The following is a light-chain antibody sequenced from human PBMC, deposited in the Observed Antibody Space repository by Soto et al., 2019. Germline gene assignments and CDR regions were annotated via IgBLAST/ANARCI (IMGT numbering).Light chain of an antibody. J-gene: IGKJ1*01. CDR2: DAS. CDR3: QQYNSYSRT. Sequence: DIQMTQSPSTLSASVGXRVTITCRASQSISRSLAWYQQKPGKAPNLLIYDASSLESGVPSRFSGSGSGTEFTLTISSLQPDDFATYYCQQYNSYSRTFGQGTKVDSK. V-gene: IGKV1-5*01. CDR1: QSISRS.